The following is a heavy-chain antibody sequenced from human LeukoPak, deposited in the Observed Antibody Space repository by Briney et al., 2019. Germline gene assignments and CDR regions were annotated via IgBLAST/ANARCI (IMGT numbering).Heavy chain of an antibody. CDR2: IKSDGST. CDR1: GFTFSTYW. J-gene: IGHJ1*01. D-gene: IGHD3-22*01. Sequence: GGSLRLSCAASGFTFSTYWMHWVRQAPGKGLVWVSRIKSDGSTNYADSVKGRFTTSRDNVKNTVSLQMNSLRPEDTGVYYCARAPSEIGGYYPEYFRHWGQGTLVTVSS. CDR3: ARAPSEIGGYYPEYFRH. V-gene: IGHV3-74*01.